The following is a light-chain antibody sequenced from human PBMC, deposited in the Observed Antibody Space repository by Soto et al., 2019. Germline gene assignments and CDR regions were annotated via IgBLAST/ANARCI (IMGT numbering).Light chain of an antibody. CDR3: SSYTSNSTPYVV. V-gene: IGLV2-14*01. CDR2: DVS. CDR1: SSDVGGYNY. J-gene: IGLJ2*01. Sequence: QSVLTQPASVSGSPGQSITISCTGTSSDVGGYNYVSWYQQHPGKAPKLMIYDVSNRPSGVSNRFSGSKSGNTASLTISGLQAEDEADYYCSSYTSNSTPYVVFGGGTKVTVL.